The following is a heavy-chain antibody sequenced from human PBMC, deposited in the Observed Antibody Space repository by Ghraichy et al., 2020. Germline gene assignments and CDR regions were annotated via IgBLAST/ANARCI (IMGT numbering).Heavy chain of an antibody. D-gene: IGHD2-21*02. CDR2: IYSSGNT. Sequence: SETLSLTCSVFDDSIRSSTYSWYWIRQAPGKGLEWIGTIYSSGNTFYNPSLISRVTISRDTSNRQFSLRLISVTAADTAVYFCARQRFDVTRTLKRRYTWYGMDVWGQGTAVTVSS. CDR3: ARQRFDVTRTLKRRYTWYGMDV. J-gene: IGHJ6*02. V-gene: IGHV4-39*01. CDR1: DDSIRSSTYS.